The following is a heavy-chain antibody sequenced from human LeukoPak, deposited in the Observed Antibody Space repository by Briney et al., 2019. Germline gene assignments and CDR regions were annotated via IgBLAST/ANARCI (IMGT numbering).Heavy chain of an antibody. CDR1: GYTFTSYD. V-gene: IGHV1-8*01. CDR2: MNPNSGNT. Sequence: ASAKVSCKASGYTFTSYDINWVRQATGQGLEWRGWMNPNSGNTGYAQKFQGRVTMTRNTSISTAYMELSSPRSEDTAVYYCARGRMVRGVTWWFDPWGQGTLVTVSS. CDR3: ARGRMVRGVTWWFDP. J-gene: IGHJ5*02. D-gene: IGHD3-10*01.